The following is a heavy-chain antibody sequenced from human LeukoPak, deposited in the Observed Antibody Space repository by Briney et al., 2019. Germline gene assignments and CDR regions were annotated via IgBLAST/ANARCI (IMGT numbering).Heavy chain of an antibody. CDR3: ARVSCSSTSCPARDAFDI. CDR1: GYTFTGYY. V-gene: IGHV1-2*02. D-gene: IGHD2-2*01. J-gene: IGHJ3*02. CDR2: INPNSGGT. Sequence: ASVKLSCKASGYTFTGYYMHWVRQAPGQGLEWMGWINPNSGGTNYAQKFQGRVTMTRDTSISTAYMELGRLRSDDTAVYYCARVSCSSTSCPARDAFDIWGQGTMVTVSS.